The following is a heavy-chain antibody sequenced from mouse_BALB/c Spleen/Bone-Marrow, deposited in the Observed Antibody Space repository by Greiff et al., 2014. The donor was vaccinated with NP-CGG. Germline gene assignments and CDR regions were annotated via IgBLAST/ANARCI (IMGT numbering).Heavy chain of an antibody. V-gene: IGHV1-80*01. Sequence: QVQLQQSGAELVRPGSSVEISCRASGYAFSSYWMHWVKQRPGQGLEWIGHIYPGAGDTKYNEKFKGKATLTADKSSSTAYMQLSSLTSEDSAVYFYARWITTVVTPYVMDYWGQGTSVTVSS. D-gene: IGHD1-1*01. CDR1: GYAFSSYW. CDR3: ARWITTVVTPYVMDY. CDR2: IYPGAGDT. J-gene: IGHJ4*01.